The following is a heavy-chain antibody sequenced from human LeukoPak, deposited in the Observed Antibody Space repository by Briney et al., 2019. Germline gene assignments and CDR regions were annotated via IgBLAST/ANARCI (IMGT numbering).Heavy chain of an antibody. CDR1: GYTFTSYD. Sequence: GASVKVSCKASGYTFTSYDINWVRQAPGQGLEWMGWMNPNSGNTGYAQKFQGRVTMTRNTSISTAYMELSSLRSEDTAVYYCATTGFTYCSSTSCPHPNWFDPWGQGTLVTVSS. D-gene: IGHD2-2*01. J-gene: IGHJ5*02. CDR3: ATTGFTYCSSTSCPHPNWFDP. CDR2: MNPNSGNT. V-gene: IGHV1-8*01.